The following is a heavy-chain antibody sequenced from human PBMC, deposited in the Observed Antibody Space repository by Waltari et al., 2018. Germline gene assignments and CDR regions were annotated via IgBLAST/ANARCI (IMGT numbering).Heavy chain of an antibody. CDR3: AVVTWGQQLVGWFDP. Sequence: QVQLQESGPGLVKPSGTLSLTCAVSGGSISSSNWCSWVRQPPGKGLEWIGEIYHSGSTNYNPSLKSRVTISVDKSKNQFSLKLSSVTAADTAVYYCAVVTWGQQLVGWFDPWGQGTLVTVSS. J-gene: IGHJ5*02. V-gene: IGHV4-4*02. CDR2: IYHSGST. D-gene: IGHD6-13*01. CDR1: GGSISSSNW.